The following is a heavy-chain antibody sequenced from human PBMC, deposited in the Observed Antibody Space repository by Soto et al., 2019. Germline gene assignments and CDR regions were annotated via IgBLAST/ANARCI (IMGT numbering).Heavy chain of an antibody. D-gene: IGHD4-17*01. CDR1: GGSISSYY. CDR2: IYYSGST. CDR3: ARRYGDCFDY. J-gene: IGHJ4*02. Sequence: SETLSLTCTVSGGSISSYYWSWIRQPPGKGLEWIGYIYYSGSTNYNPSLKSRVTISVDTSKNQFSLKLSSVTAADTAVYYCARRYGDCFDYWDQGTLVTSPQ. V-gene: IGHV4-59*08.